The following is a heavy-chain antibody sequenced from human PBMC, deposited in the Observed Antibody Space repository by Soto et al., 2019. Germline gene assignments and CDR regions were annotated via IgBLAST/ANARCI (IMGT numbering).Heavy chain of an antibody. CDR2: IYWDDDT. D-gene: IGHD3-10*01. J-gene: IGHJ4*02. Sequence: QITLKESGPTLVKPTQTLTLTCNFSGFSLSTYGVGVGWIRQPPGKALEWLALIYWDDDTRFSPSLKSRLAITKDASKSQVVLTRTHMDPVDTATYYCAHRPGFSMAFDYWGPGSLVTVSS. CDR3: AHRPGFSMAFDY. CDR1: GFSLSTYGVG. V-gene: IGHV2-5*02.